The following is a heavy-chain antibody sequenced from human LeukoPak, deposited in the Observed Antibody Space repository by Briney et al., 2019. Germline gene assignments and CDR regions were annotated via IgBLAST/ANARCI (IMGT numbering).Heavy chain of an antibody. V-gene: IGHV1-2*02. D-gene: IGHD6-19*01. CDR1: GYTFTGYY. Sequence: ASVKVSCKASGYTFTGYYMHWVRQAPGQGLEWVGWINPNSGGTNYAQKFQGRVTMTRDTSISTAYMELSRLRSDDTAVYYCARDPQWLSAFDIWGQGTMVTVSS. CDR3: ARDPQWLSAFDI. CDR2: INPNSGGT. J-gene: IGHJ3*02.